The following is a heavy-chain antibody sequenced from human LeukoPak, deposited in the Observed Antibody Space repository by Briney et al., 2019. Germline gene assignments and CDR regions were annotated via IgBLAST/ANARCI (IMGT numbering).Heavy chain of an antibody. D-gene: IGHD5-18*01. Sequence: PGGSLRLSCAASGFTFSSYGMHWVRQAPGKGLEWAAFIRYDGSNKYYAGSVKGRFTISRDNSKNTLYLQMNSLRAEDTAVYYCAKERDTAMVTIDYWGQGTLVTVSS. V-gene: IGHV3-30*02. J-gene: IGHJ4*02. CDR2: IRYDGSNK. CDR1: GFTFSSYG. CDR3: AKERDTAMVTIDY.